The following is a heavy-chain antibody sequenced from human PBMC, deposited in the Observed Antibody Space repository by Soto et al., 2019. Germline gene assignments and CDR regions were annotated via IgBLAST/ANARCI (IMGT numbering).Heavy chain of an antibody. CDR2: IYPSDSDT. V-gene: IGHV5-51*01. Sequence: GESLKISCKASGYTFTNYWIGWVRQMPGKGLEWMAIIYPSDSDTRYSPSFKGQVTISADKSISTAYLQWSSLKDSDTAMYYCARERTNGESWFGPWGQGTLVTVSS. CDR3: ARERTNGESWFGP. J-gene: IGHJ5*02. D-gene: IGHD3-10*01. CDR1: GYTFTNYW.